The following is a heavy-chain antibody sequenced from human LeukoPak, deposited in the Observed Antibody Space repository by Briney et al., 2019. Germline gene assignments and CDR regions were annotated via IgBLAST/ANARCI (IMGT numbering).Heavy chain of an antibody. CDR3: ARAMVRGVIVGPANYYGMDV. CDR2: IYPGDSDT. CDR1: GYSFTSYW. V-gene: IGHV5-51*01. D-gene: IGHD3-10*01. J-gene: IGHJ6*02. Sequence: GESLKISCKGSGYSFTSYWIAWVRQMPGKGLEWMGIIYPGDSDTRYSPSFQGQVTISADKSISTAYLQCSSLKASDTAMYYCARAMVRGVIVGPANYYGMDVWGQGTTVTVSS.